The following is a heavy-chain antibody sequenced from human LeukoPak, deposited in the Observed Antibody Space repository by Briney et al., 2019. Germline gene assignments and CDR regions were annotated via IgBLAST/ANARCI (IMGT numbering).Heavy chain of an antibody. Sequence: ASVKVSCKASGYAFTDYYLHWVRQAPRQWLEWMGWISPNSGTTYYSQKFQGRVTMTSDTSISTAYMELSSLRLDDTAVYYCARDRDCSGGSCHNWFDPWGQGTLVTVSS. D-gene: IGHD2-15*01. CDR2: ISPNSGTT. J-gene: IGHJ5*02. V-gene: IGHV1-2*02. CDR3: ARDRDCSGGSCHNWFDP. CDR1: GYAFTDYY.